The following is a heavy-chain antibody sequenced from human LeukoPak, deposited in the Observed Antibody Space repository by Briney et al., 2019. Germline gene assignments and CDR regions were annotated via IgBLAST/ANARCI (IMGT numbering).Heavy chain of an antibody. CDR3: ATSKEVAGGSFDY. Sequence: ASVKVSCKASNYTFTDYGISWVRQAPGQGLEWMGWSSGYNGNTNYAQKFRGRVTMTTDTSTSTAYMELRSLRYDDTAIYYCATSKEVAGGSFDYWGQGTLVTVSS. J-gene: IGHJ4*02. V-gene: IGHV1-18*01. CDR1: NYTFTDYG. D-gene: IGHD6-19*01. CDR2: SSGYNGNT.